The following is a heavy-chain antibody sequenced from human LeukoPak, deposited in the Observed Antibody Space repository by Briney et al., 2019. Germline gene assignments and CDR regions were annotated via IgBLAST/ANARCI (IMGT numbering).Heavy chain of an antibody. V-gene: IGHV1-18*01. Sequence: EASVKVSCKASGYTFTSYGISWVRQAPGQGLEWMAWSSAYNGNTNYAQNFQGRVTMTTDTSTSTAYMEFYCARDFDWLTPGEEYYFDYWGQGTLVTVSS. CDR3: EYYFDY. CDR2: SSAYNGNT. D-gene: IGHD3-9*01. CDR1: GYTFTSYG. J-gene: IGHJ4*02.